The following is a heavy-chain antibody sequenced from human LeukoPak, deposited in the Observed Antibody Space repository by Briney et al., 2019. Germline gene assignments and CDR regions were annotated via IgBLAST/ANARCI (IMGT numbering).Heavy chain of an antibody. CDR1: GDSVSSNSAA. D-gene: IGHD3-3*01. CDR2: TYYRSKWYN. CDR3: ARVRYDFWSGDYYYYGMDV. Sequence: SQTLSLTCAISGDSVSSNSAAWNWIRQSPSRGLEWLGRTYYRSKWYNDYAVSVKSRITINPDTSKNQFSLRLNSVTPEDTAVYYCARVRYDFWSGDYYYYGMDVWGQGTTVTVSS. V-gene: IGHV6-1*01. J-gene: IGHJ6*02.